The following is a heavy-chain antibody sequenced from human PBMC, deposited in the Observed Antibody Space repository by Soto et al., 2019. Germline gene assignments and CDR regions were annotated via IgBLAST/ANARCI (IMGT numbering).Heavy chain of an antibody. J-gene: IGHJ3*02. D-gene: IGHD6-6*01. CDR1: GGTFSSYT. V-gene: IGHV1-69*02. Sequence: QVQLVQSGAEVKKPGSSVKVSCKASGGTFSSYTISWVRQAPGQGLEWMGRIIPILGIANYAQKFQGRVTLTADKSTSTAYMELSSLRSEDTAVYYCASLPTGSSSVLRGCNDAFDIWGQGTMVTVSS. CDR3: ASLPTGSSSVLRGCNDAFDI. CDR2: IIPILGIA.